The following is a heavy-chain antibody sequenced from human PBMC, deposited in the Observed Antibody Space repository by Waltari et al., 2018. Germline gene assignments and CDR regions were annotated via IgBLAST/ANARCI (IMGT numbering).Heavy chain of an antibody. CDR3: TTDRFD. Sequence: EVQLVESGGGLVMPGGSLRLSCAASGFTFSNTWMSWVRQAPGKGLEWVGRIKSRSAGGTTDYTSPVKGRFTISRDDSQNTLHLQMNSLKTEDTAVYYCTTDRFDWGQGILVTVSS. CDR2: IKSRSAGGTT. V-gene: IGHV3-15*01. J-gene: IGHJ4*02. CDR1: GFTFSNTW. D-gene: IGHD3-16*01.